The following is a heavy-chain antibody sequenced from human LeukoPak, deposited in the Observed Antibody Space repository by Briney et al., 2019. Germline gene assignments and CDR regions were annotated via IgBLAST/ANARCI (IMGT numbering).Heavy chain of an antibody. J-gene: IGHJ4*02. CDR1: GFTFSSYA. Sequence: SGGSLRLSCAASGFTFSSYAMSWVRQAPGKGLEWVSAISGSGGSTYYADSVKGRFTISRDNSKNTLYLQMNSLRAEATAVYYCAKRYDILTGHMDYWGQGTLVTVSS. D-gene: IGHD3-9*01. CDR3: AKRYDILTGHMDY. V-gene: IGHV3-23*01. CDR2: ISGSGGST.